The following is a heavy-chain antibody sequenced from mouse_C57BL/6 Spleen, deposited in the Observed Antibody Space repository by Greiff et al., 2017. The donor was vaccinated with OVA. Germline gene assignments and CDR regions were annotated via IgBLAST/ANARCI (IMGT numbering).Heavy chain of an antibody. V-gene: IGHV1-53*01. Sequence: QVQLKQPGTELVKPGASVKLSCKASGYTFTSYWMHWVKQRPGQGLEWIGNINPSNGGTNYNEKFKSKATLTVDKSSSTAYMQLSSLTSEDSAVYYCARVDYYGSSYWYFDVWGTGTTVTVSS. CDR1: GYTFTSYW. CDR2: INPSNGGT. J-gene: IGHJ1*03. D-gene: IGHD1-1*01. CDR3: ARVDYYGSSYWYFDV.